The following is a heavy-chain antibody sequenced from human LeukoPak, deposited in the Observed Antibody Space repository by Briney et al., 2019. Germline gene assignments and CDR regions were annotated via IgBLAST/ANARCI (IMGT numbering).Heavy chain of an antibody. J-gene: IGHJ4*02. V-gene: IGHV3-9*01. D-gene: IGHD4-17*01. CDR3: AKDRTTVTTHYFDY. Sequence: GRSLRLSCAASGFTFGDYAMHWVRQAPGKGLEWVSGISWNSGSIGYADSVKGRFTISRDNAKNSLYLQMNSLRAEDTALYYCAKDRTTVTTHYFDYWGQGTLVTVSS. CDR2: ISWNSGSI. CDR1: GFTFGDYA.